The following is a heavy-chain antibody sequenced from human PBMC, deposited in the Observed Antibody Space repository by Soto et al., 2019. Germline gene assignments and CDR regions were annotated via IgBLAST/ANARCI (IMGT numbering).Heavy chain of an antibody. V-gene: IGHV3-7*01. CDR1: GFTFSSYW. Sequence: GGSLRLSCAASGFTFSSYWMSWVRQAPGKGLEWVANIKQDGSEKYYVDSVKGRFTISRDNAKNSLYLLMNSLRAEDTAVYYCAREGGDYARGYYYYYYMDVWGKGTTVTVSS. J-gene: IGHJ6*03. D-gene: IGHD4-17*01. CDR3: AREGGDYARGYYYYYYMDV. CDR2: IKQDGSEK.